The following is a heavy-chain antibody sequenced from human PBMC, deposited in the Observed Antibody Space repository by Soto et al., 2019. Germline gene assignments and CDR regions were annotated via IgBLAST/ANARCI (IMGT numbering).Heavy chain of an antibody. D-gene: IGHD2-15*01. CDR2: INPNSGGT. CDR3: ARADRERRLVAASDYYYYGMDV. Sequence: ASVKVSCKASGYTFTGYYMHWVRQAPGQGLEWMGWINPNSGGTNYAQKFQGWVTMTRDTSISTAYMELSRLRSDDTAVYYCARADRERRLVAASDYYYYGMDVWGQGTTVTVSS. J-gene: IGHJ6*02. CDR1: GYTFTGYY. V-gene: IGHV1-2*04.